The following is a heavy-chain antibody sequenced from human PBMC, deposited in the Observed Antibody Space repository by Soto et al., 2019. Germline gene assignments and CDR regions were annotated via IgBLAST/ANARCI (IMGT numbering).Heavy chain of an antibody. V-gene: IGHV3-23*01. CDR1: GFTFSNYA. Sequence: EVQLLESGGGLVQPGGSLRLSCAASGFTFSNYAMTWVRQAPGKGLEWVSTISGGGGTTYYADSVKGRFTISRDNSKNKLYLQMKSPRVEYTGAHSCAGREMNNIARGATYDYGGQGPLVTVSS. J-gene: IGHJ4*02. CDR3: AGREMNNIARGATYDY. CDR2: ISGGGGTT. D-gene: IGHD5-18*01.